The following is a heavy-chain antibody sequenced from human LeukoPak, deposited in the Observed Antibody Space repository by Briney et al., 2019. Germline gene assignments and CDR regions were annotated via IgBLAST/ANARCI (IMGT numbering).Heavy chain of an antibody. D-gene: IGHD6-13*01. CDR1: GFTFSSYA. V-gene: IGHV3-23*01. CDR3: AKDADGSSWYVEYFQH. Sequence: GGSLRLSCAASGFTFSSYAMSWVRQAPGKGLEWVSAISGSGGSTYYADSVKGRFTISRDNSKNTLYLQMNSLRAEDTAVYYCAKDADGSSWYVEYFQHWGQGTLVTVSS. J-gene: IGHJ1*01. CDR2: ISGSGGST.